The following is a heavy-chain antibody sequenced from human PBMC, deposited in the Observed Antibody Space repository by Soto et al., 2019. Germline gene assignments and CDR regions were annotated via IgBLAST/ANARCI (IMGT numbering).Heavy chain of an antibody. D-gene: IGHD3-22*01. J-gene: IGHJ5*02. CDR1: GFSLTTRGVG. CDR3: AHIPNYYQYDWFDP. V-gene: IGHV2-5*02. CDR2: IYWDDDK. Sequence: QITLKESGPTLVKPTQTLTLTCTFSGFSLTTRGVGVGWIRQPPGKALECLALIYWDDDKRYSPSLQSRLSTXTXTXXNQVVLTMTNVDPVDTATYYCAHIPNYYQYDWFDPWGQGTLVSVSS.